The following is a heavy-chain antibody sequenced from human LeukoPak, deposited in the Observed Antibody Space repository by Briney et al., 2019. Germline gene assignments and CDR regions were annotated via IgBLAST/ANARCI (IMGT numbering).Heavy chain of an antibody. CDR1: GYTFTSYD. V-gene: IGHV1-8*01. CDR3: ARAKDAVAATGIDY. CDR2: MNPNSGNT. D-gene: IGHD2-15*01. J-gene: IGHJ4*02. Sequence: ASVKVSCKASGYTFTSYDINWVRQATGQGLEWMGWMNPNSGNTGYAQKFQGRVTMTRNTSISTAYMELSSLRSEDTAVYYCARAKDAVAATGIDYWGQGTLVTVSS.